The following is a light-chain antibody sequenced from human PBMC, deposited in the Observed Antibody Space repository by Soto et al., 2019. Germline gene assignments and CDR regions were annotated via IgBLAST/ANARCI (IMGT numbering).Light chain of an antibody. CDR1: SSDVGSYNL. V-gene: IGLV2-23*01. Sequence: QSALTQPASVSGSPGQSITISCTGTSSDVGSYNLVSWYQQLPGKAPKLMIYEGSKRPSGVSNRFSGSMSGNTASLTISGLQAEDEADYYCCSYAGSSRVFGGGTKLTVL. J-gene: IGLJ3*02. CDR2: EGS. CDR3: CSYAGSSRV.